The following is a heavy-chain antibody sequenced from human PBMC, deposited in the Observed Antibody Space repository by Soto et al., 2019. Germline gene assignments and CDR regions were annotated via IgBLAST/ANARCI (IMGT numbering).Heavy chain of an antibody. CDR1: VFTFSSYA. Sequence: GGSLTLSLAASVFTFSSYAMGWVRQAPGKGLEWVSAMSGSGGSTYDADSVKRQFTISREKTKNTLYLQINSLRAEDTAVYYCAKARTMVRGVIIPAEYYYYGTAAWGTGTTVTLSS. J-gene: IGHJ6*04. D-gene: IGHD3-10*01. CDR2: MSGSGGST. V-gene: IGHV3-23*01. CDR3: AKARTMVRGVIIPAEYYYYGTAA.